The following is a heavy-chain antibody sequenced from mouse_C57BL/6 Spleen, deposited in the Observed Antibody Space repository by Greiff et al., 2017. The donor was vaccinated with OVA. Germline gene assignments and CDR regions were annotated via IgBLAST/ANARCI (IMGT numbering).Heavy chain of an antibody. CDR2: IDPSDSYT. V-gene: IGHV1-69*01. D-gene: IGHD1-1*01. CDR1: GYTFTSYC. Sequence: QVQLQQPGAELVMPGASVKLSCKASGYTFTSYCMHWVKQRPGQGLEWIGEIDPSDSYTNYNQKFKGKSTLTVDKSASTAYMQLSSLTSEDSAVYYCARTVVENYGSSYEDWYCDVWGTGTTVTVSS. CDR3: ARTVVENYGSSYEDWYCDV. J-gene: IGHJ1*03.